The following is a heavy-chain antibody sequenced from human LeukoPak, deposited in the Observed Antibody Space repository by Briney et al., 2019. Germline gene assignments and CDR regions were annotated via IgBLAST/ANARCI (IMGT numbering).Heavy chain of an antibody. CDR1: GFTFSSYG. D-gene: IGHD3-10*01. CDR2: IRYDGSNT. V-gene: IGHV3-30*02. CDR3: AKDRVPVYYYGSGSYADY. Sequence: GGSLRLSCAASGFTFSSYGMHWVRQAPGKGLEWVAFIRYDGSNTYCADSVKGRFTISRDNSKNTLYLQMNSLRAEDTAVYYCAKDRVPVYYYGSGSYADYWGQGTLVTVSS. J-gene: IGHJ4*02.